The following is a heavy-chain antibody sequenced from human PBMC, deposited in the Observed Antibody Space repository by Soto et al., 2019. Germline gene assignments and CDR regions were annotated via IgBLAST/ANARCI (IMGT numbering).Heavy chain of an antibody. CDR3: VRDSARIVVVPRVDGDNWFDP. D-gene: IGHD2-2*01. V-gene: IGHV3-23*01. J-gene: IGHJ5*02. CDR2: ISGSGDNI. Sequence: EVQLLESGGGLVRPGGSLRLSCAASGLTFSSSAMNWVRQAPGEGLQWVSAISGSGDNIKYADSVKGRFTISRDNAKNSLYLQMNSLRDEDTAVYYCVRDSARIVVVPRVDGDNWFDPWGQGTLVTVSS. CDR1: GLTFSSSA.